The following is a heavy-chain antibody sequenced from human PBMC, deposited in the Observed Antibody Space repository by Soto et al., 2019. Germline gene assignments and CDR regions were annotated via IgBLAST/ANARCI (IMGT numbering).Heavy chain of an antibody. D-gene: IGHD2-15*01. Sequence: GGSLSLSCSIPGLNFADCTLSWVRQASGRGLEWLGFIRTEGVGGSAEDAASLNCRLPLSRDDSKDTTFLQMNNLEIEDTATYSCTTEPYYIVGLYSGGNDFWGQGTLVTVSS. J-gene: IGHJ4*02. CDR2: IRTEGVGGSA. CDR3: TTEPYYIVGLYSGGNDF. CDR1: GLNFADCT. V-gene: IGHV3-49*04.